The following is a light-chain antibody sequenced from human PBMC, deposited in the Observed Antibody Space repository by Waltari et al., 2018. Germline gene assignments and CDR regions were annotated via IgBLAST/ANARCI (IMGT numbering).Light chain of an antibody. CDR3: CSYAGSSTVV. Sequence: QSALTQPASVSGSPGQSITISCTGTSSDVGTYNLVSWYQHHPGKAPKRMIYEVSKRPSGVSYRFSGSKSGNTASLTISGLQTDDEADYYCCSYAGSSTVVFGGGTKLTVL. CDR2: EVS. CDR1: SSDVGTYNL. V-gene: IGLV2-23*02. J-gene: IGLJ2*01.